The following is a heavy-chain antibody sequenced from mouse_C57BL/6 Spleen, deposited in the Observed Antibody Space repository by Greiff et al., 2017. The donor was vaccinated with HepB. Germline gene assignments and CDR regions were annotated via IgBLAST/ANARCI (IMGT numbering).Heavy chain of an antibody. J-gene: IGHJ2*01. CDR3: ARSMDYYGRLLDY. V-gene: IGHV1-18*01. Sequence: EVQLKESGPELVKPGASVKIPCKASGYTFTDYNMDWVKQSHGQSLEWIGDINPNNGGTIYNQKFKGKATLTVDKSSSTAYMELRSLTSEDTAVYYCARSMDYYGRLLDYWGQGTTLTVSS. D-gene: IGHD1-1*01. CDR1: GYTFTDYN. CDR2: INPNNGGT.